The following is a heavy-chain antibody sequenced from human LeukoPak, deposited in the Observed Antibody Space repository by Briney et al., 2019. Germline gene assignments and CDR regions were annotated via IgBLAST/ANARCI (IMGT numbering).Heavy chain of an antibody. Sequence: GWSLRLSCAASGFTLSSYAMTWVRQVAGKGLEWVSVISGSGGSTYYADSVKGRFTISRDNSKNTLYLQMNSLRAEDTAVYYCARVVTTSLDNWFDPWGQGTLVTVSS. CDR1: GFTLSSYA. J-gene: IGHJ5*02. V-gene: IGHV3-23*01. D-gene: IGHD2-21*02. CDR3: ARVVTTSLDNWFDP. CDR2: ISGSGGST.